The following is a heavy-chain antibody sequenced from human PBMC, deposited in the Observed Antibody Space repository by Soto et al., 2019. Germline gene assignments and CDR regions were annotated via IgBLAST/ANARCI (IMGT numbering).Heavy chain of an antibody. CDR3: AREGYYYESSGYSNGRDDGFDI. Sequence: QVQLVESGGGVVQPGRSLRLSCAVSGFTFSRDAMHWVRQAPGKGLEWVAGISYDGNNKYYANSVKGRFTISRDNSKNTLYLQMNSLRDDDTAVYYCAREGYYYESSGYSNGRDDGFDIWGQGTMVTVSS. J-gene: IGHJ3*02. D-gene: IGHD3-22*01. CDR1: GFTFSRDA. V-gene: IGHV3-30-3*01. CDR2: ISYDGNNK.